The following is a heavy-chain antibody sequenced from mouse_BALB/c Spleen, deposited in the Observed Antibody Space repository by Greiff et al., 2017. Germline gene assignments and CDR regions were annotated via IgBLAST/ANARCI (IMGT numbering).Heavy chain of an antibody. V-gene: IGHV5-12-2*01. J-gene: IGHJ3*01. CDR2: ISNGGGST. Sequence: EVKVVESGGGLVQPGGSLKLSCAASGFTFSSYTMSWVRQTPEKRLEWVAYISNGGGSTYYPDTVKGRFTISRDNAKNTLYLQMSSLKSEDTAMYYCARHRTGTGFAYWGQGTLVTVSA. CDR1: GFTFSSYT. D-gene: IGHD4-1*01. CDR3: ARHRTGTGFAY.